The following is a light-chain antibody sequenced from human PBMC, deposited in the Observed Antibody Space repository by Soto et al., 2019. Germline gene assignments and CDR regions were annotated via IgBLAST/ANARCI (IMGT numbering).Light chain of an antibody. V-gene: IGLV2-14*01. Sequence: QSLLTQPASLSGSPGQSITISCTGTSSDIGAYDYVSWFQQHPGKAPKLMISEVNNRPSGVSNRFSGSKSGNTAYLTISGLQVEDEAEYSSLSFTTTSTHVFGNGDKVTVL. J-gene: IGLJ1*01. CDR3: LSFTTTSTHV. CDR1: SSDIGAYDY. CDR2: EVN.